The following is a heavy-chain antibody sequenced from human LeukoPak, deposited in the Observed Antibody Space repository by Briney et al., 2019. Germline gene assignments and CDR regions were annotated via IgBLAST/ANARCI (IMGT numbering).Heavy chain of an antibody. Sequence: ASVKVSCKAFGYTFTSYDINWVRQATGQGLEWMGWMNPNSGNAGYAQKFQGRVTMTRNTSISTAYMELSSLRSEDTAVYYCARLIGAYSSGWGFDYWGQGTLVTVSS. CDR2: MNPNSGNA. J-gene: IGHJ4*02. D-gene: IGHD5-18*01. CDR3: ARLIGAYSSGWGFDY. CDR1: GYTFTSYD. V-gene: IGHV1-8*01.